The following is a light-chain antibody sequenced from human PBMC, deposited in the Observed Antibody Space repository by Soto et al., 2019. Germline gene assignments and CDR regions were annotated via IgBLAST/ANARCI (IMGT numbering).Light chain of an antibody. CDR2: SVS. Sequence: EPVLTQSPCTLSLSPGESATLSCSARQSVSNAFFAWYQQKPGQPPRLLIYSVSTRATGVPDRLTGGGSVTDFTLTISRLEPEDVAVYYCQQYCGSHYTFGQGTKLEIK. CDR1: QSVSNAF. CDR3: QQYCGSHYT. J-gene: IGKJ2*01. V-gene: IGKV3-20*01.